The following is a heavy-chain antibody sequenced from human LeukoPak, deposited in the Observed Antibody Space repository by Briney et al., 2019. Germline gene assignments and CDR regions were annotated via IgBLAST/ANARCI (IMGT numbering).Heavy chain of an antibody. V-gene: IGHV1-69*05. D-gene: IGHD3-3*01. Sequence: SVKVSCKASGGTFSSYAISWVRQAPGQGLEWMGGIIPIFGTANYAQKFQGRVTITTDESTSTAYMELSSLRSEDTAVYYCQFLERRPLFDYWGQGTLVTVSS. J-gene: IGHJ4*02. CDR2: IIPIFGTA. CDR1: GGTFSSYA. CDR3: QFLERRPLFDY.